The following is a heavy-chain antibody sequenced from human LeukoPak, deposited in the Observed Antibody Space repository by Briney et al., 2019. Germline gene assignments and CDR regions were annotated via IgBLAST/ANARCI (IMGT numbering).Heavy chain of an antibody. CDR3: ASAGPDYSNYCFDY. CDR1: GGSFSGYY. CDR2: INHSGST. D-gene: IGHD4-11*01. V-gene: IGHV4-34*01. Sequence: SETLSLTCAVYGGSFSGYYWSWIRQPPGKGLEWIGEINHSGSTNYNPSLKSRVTIPIDTSKNQFSLKLSSVTAADTAVYYCASAGPDYSNYCFDYWGQGILVTVSS. J-gene: IGHJ4*02.